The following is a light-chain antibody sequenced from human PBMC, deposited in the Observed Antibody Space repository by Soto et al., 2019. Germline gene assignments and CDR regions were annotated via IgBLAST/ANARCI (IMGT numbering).Light chain of an antibody. J-gene: IGLJ2*01. CDR1: SSNIGAGYD. V-gene: IGLV1-40*01. CDR2: GNS. Sequence: QSVLTQPPSVSGAPGQRVTISCTGSSSNIGAGYDVHWYQQLPGTAPKLLIYGNSNRPSGVPDRFSGSKSGTSASLAITGLQAEDEADYYCQSYDSSLPVVFGGGTKPPS. CDR3: QSYDSSLPVV.